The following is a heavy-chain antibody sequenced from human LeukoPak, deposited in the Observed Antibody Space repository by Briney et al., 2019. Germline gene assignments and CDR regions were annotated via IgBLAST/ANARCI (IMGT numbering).Heavy chain of an antibody. CDR1: GGSISRNSYY. CDR3: ARHRAGGSGMAVDY. D-gene: IGHD3-10*01. Sequence: SETLSLTCSVSGGSISRNSYYWGWIRQPPGKGLEWIGSMHYSGSTYYNPSLKSRLTISVDTSKNQFSLKVSSVTAADTAVYYCARHRAGGSGMAVDYWGQGTLVTVSS. CDR2: MHYSGST. V-gene: IGHV4-39*01. J-gene: IGHJ4*02.